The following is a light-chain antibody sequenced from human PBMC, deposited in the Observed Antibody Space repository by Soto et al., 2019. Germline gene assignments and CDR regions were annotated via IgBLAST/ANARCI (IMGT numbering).Light chain of an antibody. CDR1: SSDFGSYNL. CDR3: CSYAGSSTYV. J-gene: IGLJ1*01. V-gene: IGLV2-23*01. Sequence: QSALTQPASVSGSPGQSITISCTGTSSDFGSYNLVSWYQQHPGKAPKLMIYEDSKRPSGVSNRFSGSKSGNTAYLTISGLQAEDDADYYCCSYAGSSTYVFGPGTKLTVL. CDR2: EDS.